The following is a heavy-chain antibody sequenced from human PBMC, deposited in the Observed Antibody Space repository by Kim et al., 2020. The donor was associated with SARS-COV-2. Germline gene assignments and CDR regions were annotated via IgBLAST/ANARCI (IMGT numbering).Heavy chain of an antibody. CDR3: ARGGRYFDVLTDHYFSHHGLDV. J-gene: IGHJ6*02. CDR1: GYTFTSSD. Sequence: ASVNVSCKASGYTFTSSDINWVRQAPGQGLEWMGWMNPNSGNTDYAQKFQGRVTMTRNTSITTAYMELSSLRSEDTAVYYCARGGRYFDVLTDHYFSHHGLDVWGQGTTVTVSS. V-gene: IGHV1-8*02. D-gene: IGHD3-9*01. CDR2: MNPNSGNT.